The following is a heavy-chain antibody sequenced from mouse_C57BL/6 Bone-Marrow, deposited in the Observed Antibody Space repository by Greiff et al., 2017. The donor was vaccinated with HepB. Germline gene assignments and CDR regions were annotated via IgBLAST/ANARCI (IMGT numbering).Heavy chain of an antibody. J-gene: IGHJ1*03. CDR3: AYSNPIYWYFGV. CDR2: IYPGSGST. Sequence: QVQLQQPGAELVKPGASVKMSCKASGYTFTSYWITWVKQRPGQGLEWIGEIYPGSGSTNYNEKFKSKATLTVDTSSSTAYMQLSSLTSEDSAVYYCAYSNPIYWYFGVWGTGPTVTVSS. CDR1: GYTFTSYW. V-gene: IGHV1-55*01. D-gene: IGHD2-5*01.